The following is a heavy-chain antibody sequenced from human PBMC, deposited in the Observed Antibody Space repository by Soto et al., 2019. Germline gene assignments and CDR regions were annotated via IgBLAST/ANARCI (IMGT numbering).Heavy chain of an antibody. CDR2: INYSGST. CDR1: GGSISSGGYY. Sequence: SETLSLTCTVSGGSISSGGYYWSWIRQHPGKGLEWIGYINYSGSTNYNPSLKSRVTISVDTSKNQFSLKLSSVTAADTAVYYCARGFPGKAAAGTFAFDIWGQGTMVTVSS. CDR3: ARGFPGKAAAGTFAFDI. D-gene: IGHD6-13*01. V-gene: IGHV4-31*03. J-gene: IGHJ3*02.